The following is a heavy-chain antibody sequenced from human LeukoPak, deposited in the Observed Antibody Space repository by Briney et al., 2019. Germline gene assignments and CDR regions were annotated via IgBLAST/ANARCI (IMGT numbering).Heavy chain of an antibody. V-gene: IGHV6-1*01. Sequence: SQTLSLTCDIYGDSVSSNRAAWNWIRQSPSRGLEWLGRTYYRSKWYNDYALSVKGRITITPDTSKNQFSLQLNSVTPEDTAVYYCARRLTQYDCFDPWGQGILVTVSS. J-gene: IGHJ5*02. CDR3: ARRLTQYDCFDP. CDR1: GDSVSSNRAA. D-gene: IGHD2-2*01. CDR2: TYYRSKWYN.